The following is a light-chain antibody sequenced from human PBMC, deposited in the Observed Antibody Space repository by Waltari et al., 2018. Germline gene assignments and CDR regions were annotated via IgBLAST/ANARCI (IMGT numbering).Light chain of an antibody. CDR1: RLGHKN. CDR2: QDR. V-gene: IGLV3-1*01. J-gene: IGLJ1*01. CDR3: QAWVSNTYV. Sequence: SYELTQPPSVSVSPGETANIPCSGDRLGHKNVSWYQQKPGQSPVLLIYQDRTRPSGIPERFSGSNAGNTATLTISETQAMDEADYYCQAWVSNTYVFGTGTTVTVL.